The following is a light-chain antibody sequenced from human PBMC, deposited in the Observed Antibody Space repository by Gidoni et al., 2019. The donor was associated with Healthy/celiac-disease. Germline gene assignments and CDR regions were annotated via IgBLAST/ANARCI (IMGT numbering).Light chain of an antibody. CDR1: QSISFF. CDR3: QQRSNWPPI. CDR2: EAS. V-gene: IGKV3-11*01. Sequence: EIVLTQSPATLSLSPGERATLSCRASQSISFFLAWYQQKPGQAPRLLSYEASNRASGVPARFSGSGSGTDFTLTISSLEPEDFAVYYCQQRSNWPPIFGPGTKVDIK. J-gene: IGKJ3*01.